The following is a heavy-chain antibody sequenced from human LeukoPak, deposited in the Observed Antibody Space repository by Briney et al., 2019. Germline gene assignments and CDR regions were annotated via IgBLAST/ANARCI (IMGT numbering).Heavy chain of an antibody. Sequence: SETLSLTCAVSGYSISSDYYWGWIRQPPGKGLEWIGSISHGGRTYYNPSFKSRVTTSADTSKNEVSLKLSSVTAADTAVYYCAGVVGNIEVFDYWGQGTLVTVSS. J-gene: IGHJ4*02. V-gene: IGHV4-38-2*01. CDR2: ISHGGRT. CDR1: GYSISSDYY. CDR3: AGVVGNIEVFDY. D-gene: IGHD1-26*01.